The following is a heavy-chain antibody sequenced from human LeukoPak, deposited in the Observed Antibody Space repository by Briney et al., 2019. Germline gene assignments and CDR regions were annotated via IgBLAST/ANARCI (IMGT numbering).Heavy chain of an antibody. Sequence: SETLSLTCTVSGGSISSSPYYWGWIRQPPGKGLEWIGSIYYSGTTHYNPSLESRVTISVDTSKNQFSLKLSSVTAADTAVYYCARGRWRITMVRGVIGGGAFDIWGQGTMVTVSS. V-gene: IGHV4-39*07. D-gene: IGHD3-10*01. CDR2: IYYSGTT. CDR1: GGSISSSPYY. CDR3: ARGRWRITMVRGVIGGGAFDI. J-gene: IGHJ3*02.